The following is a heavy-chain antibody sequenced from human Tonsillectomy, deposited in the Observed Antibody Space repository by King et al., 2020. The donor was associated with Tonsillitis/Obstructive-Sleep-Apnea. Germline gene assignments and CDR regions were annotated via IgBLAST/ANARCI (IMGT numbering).Heavy chain of an antibody. CDR1: GGSISSYS. Sequence: QLQESGPGLVKPSETLSLTCSVSGGSISSYSCSWIRQPPGKGLEWIGYIYYSGSTNYNPSLKSRVTISVDTSKNQFSLKLSSVTAADTAVYYCARVIGITMIVGPRIRFDPWGQGTLVTVSS. CDR2: IYYSGST. D-gene: IGHD3-22*01. J-gene: IGHJ5*02. V-gene: IGHV4-59*01. CDR3: ARVIGITMIVGPRIRFDP.